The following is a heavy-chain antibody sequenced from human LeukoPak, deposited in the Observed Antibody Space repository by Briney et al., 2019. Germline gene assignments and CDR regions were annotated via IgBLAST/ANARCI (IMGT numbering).Heavy chain of an antibody. CDR3: AKDDYDILTGSGGFDY. V-gene: IGHV3-9*01. Sequence: GGSLRLSCAASGFAFDDYAMHWVRQAPGKGLEWASVISWNSGSIGYADSVKGRFTISRDNAKNSLYLQMNSLRAEDTALYYCAKDDYDILTGSGGFDYWGQGTLVTVSS. J-gene: IGHJ4*02. D-gene: IGHD3-9*01. CDR1: GFAFDDYA. CDR2: ISWNSGSI.